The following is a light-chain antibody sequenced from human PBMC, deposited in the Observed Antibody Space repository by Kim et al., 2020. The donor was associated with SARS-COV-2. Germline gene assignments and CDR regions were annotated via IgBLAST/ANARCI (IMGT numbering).Light chain of an antibody. CDR1: SSNIGAGYD. CDR2: GNS. CDR3: QSYDSSLSGWV. Sequence: QRLTLSCTGSSSNIGAGYDVHWYQPLPGTAPKLLIYGNSNRPSGVPDRFSGSKSGTSASLAITGLQAEDEADYYCQSYDSSLSGWVFGGGTQLTVL. J-gene: IGLJ3*02. V-gene: IGLV1-40*01.